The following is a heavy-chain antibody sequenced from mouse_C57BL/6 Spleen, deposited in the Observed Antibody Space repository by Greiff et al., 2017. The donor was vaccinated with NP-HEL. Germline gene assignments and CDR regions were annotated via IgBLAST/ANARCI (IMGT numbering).Heavy chain of an antibody. Sequence: EVKVEESGGGLVQPGGSMKLSCAASGFTFSDAWMDWVRQSPEKGLEWVAEIRNKANNHATYYVESVKGRFTISRDDSKSSVYLQMNSLRAEDTGIYCCTRPGAAWFAYWGQGTLVTVSA. V-gene: IGHV6-6*01. CDR2: IRNKANNHAT. CDR3: TRPGAAWFAY. CDR1: GFTFSDAW. J-gene: IGHJ3*01.